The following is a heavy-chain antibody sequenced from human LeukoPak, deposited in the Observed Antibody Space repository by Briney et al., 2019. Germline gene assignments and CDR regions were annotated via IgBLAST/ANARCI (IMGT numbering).Heavy chain of an antibody. CDR1: GYTFTSYA. J-gene: IGHJ5*02. D-gene: IGHD3-10*01. V-gene: IGHV1-3*01. CDR2: INAGNGNT. Sequence: GASVKVSCKASGYTFTSYAMHWVRQAPGQRLEWMGWINAGNGNTKYSQQFQGRVTITRDTSASTAYMELSSLRSEDTAVYYCARSAPVQGVIYLFDPWGQGTLVTVSS. CDR3: ARSAPVQGVIYLFDP.